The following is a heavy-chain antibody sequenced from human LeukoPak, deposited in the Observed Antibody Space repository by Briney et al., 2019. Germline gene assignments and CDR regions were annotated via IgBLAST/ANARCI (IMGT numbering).Heavy chain of an antibody. Sequence: GASVKVSCKASGYTFTGYYMHWVRQAPGQGLEWMGWINPNSGGTNYAQKFQGRVTMTRDTSISTAYMELSRLRSDDTAVYYCAGDRSHIVPPYYMDVWGKGTTVTVSS. CDR2: INPNSGGT. J-gene: IGHJ6*03. D-gene: IGHD3-16*02. V-gene: IGHV1-2*02. CDR3: AGDRSHIVPPYYMDV. CDR1: GYTFTGYY.